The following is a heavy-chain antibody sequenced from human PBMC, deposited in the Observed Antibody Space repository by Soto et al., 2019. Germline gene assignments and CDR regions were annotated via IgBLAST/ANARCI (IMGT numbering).Heavy chain of an antibody. CDR2: ISYDGSNK. CDR3: ARDLRGLPAAVSYYYYGMDV. V-gene: IGHV3-30-3*01. CDR1: GFTFSSYA. Sequence: QVQLVESGGGVVQPGRSLRLSCAASGFTFSSYAMHWVRQAPGQGLEWVAVISYDGSNKYYADSVKGRFTISRDNSKNTLYLQMNSLRAEDTAVYYCARDLRGLPAAVSYYYYGMDVWGQGTTVTVSS. D-gene: IGHD2-2*01. J-gene: IGHJ6*02.